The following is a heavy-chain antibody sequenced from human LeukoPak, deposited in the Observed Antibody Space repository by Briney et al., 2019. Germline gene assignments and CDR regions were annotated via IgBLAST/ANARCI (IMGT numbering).Heavy chain of an antibody. CDR1: GFTFSSYW. CDR3: ARGEDAFDI. J-gene: IGHJ3*02. Sequence: PGGSLRLSCTVSGFTFSSYWMSWVRQAPGKGLEWVANIKQDGSEKYYVDSVKGRFTISRDNAKNSLYLQMNSLRAEDTAVYYCARGEDAFDIWGQGTMVTVSS. CDR2: IKQDGSEK. V-gene: IGHV3-7*01.